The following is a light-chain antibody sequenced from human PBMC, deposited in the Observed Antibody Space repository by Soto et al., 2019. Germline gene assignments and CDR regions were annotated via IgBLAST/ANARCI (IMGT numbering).Light chain of an antibody. V-gene: IGKV3-15*01. CDR2: GAS. CDR3: QQFGSSPLFT. CDR1: QSVNSN. J-gene: IGKJ3*01. Sequence: EIVMTQSPATLSVSPGERATLSCRASQSVNSNLAWYQQKPGQAPRLLIYGASTRATGIPARFSGSGSGTEFTLTISSLQSEDFAVYYCQQFGSSPLFTFGPGTKVDVK.